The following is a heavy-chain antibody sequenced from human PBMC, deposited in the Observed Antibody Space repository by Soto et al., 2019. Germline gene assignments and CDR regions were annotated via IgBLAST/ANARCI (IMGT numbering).Heavy chain of an antibody. CDR1: GVSLNTSGVS. J-gene: IGHJ5*02. CDR2: IYWDDDK. CDR3: VPKGLSLLWFGDPGHFDP. Sequence: QITLKESGPTLVKPTQTLTLTCTLSGVSLNTSGVSVGWIRQPPGKALEWLALIYWDDDKRYSPSPKSSLTVTKDTSKNQVLLTMANMDPVDTATYYCVPKGLSLLWFGDPGHFDPWGQGILVTVSS. V-gene: IGHV2-5*02. D-gene: IGHD3-10*01.